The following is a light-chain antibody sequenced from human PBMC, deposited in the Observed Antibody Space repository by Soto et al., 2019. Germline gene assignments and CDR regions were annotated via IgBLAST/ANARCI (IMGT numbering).Light chain of an antibody. Sequence: VLTQPSSVSGGPGQRVTISCTGSSPNIGAGYEVHWYQQLPGTAPKLLIYGNNNRPSGVPDRFSGSKSGTSASLAITGLQAEDEADYYCQSYDSSLSGYVFGIGTKVTVL. CDR3: QSYDSSLSGYV. CDR2: GNN. J-gene: IGLJ1*01. CDR1: SPNIGAGYE. V-gene: IGLV1-40*01.